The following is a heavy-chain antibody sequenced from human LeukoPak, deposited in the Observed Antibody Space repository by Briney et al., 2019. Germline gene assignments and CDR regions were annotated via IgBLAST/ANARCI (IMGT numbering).Heavy chain of an antibody. Sequence: SETLSLTCAVYGGSFSGYYWSWIRQPPGKGLEWIGEINHSGSTNYHPSLKRRVTISVDTSKNQCSLKLSSVTAADTAVYYCARTTIAAERRGLYWFDPWGQGTLVTVSS. J-gene: IGHJ5*02. D-gene: IGHD6-13*01. CDR2: INHSGST. CDR1: GGSFSGYY. CDR3: ARTTIAAERRGLYWFDP. V-gene: IGHV4-34*01.